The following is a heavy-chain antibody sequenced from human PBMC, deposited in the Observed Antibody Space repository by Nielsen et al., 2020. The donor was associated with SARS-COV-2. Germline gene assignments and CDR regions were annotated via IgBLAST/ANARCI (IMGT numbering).Heavy chain of an antibody. CDR2: IKQDGSEK. V-gene: IGHV3-7*01. CDR3: ASTEVIRGYSYDDAFDI. J-gene: IGHJ3*02. Sequence: RQPPGKGLEWVANIKQDGSEKYYVDSVKGRFTISRDNAKNSLYLQMNSLRAEDTAVYYCASTEVIRGYSYDDAFDIWGQGTMVTVSS. D-gene: IGHD5-18*01.